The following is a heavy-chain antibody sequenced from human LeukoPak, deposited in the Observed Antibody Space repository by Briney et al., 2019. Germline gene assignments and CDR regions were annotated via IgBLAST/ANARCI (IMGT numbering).Heavy chain of an antibody. J-gene: IGHJ4*02. CDR3: VKDLVAASENVRGWYPMDY. CDR2: ISWNGARI. D-gene: IGHD6-19*01. V-gene: IGHV3-43*01. Sequence: GGSLRLSCAASGFTFAEYTMHWVRQAPGKGLEWVSLISWNGARIHYGDSVKGRFTIPRDNRKNSLYLQMNSLRTEDTALYYCVKDLVAASENVRGWYPMDYWGQGTLVTVSS. CDR1: GFTFAEYT.